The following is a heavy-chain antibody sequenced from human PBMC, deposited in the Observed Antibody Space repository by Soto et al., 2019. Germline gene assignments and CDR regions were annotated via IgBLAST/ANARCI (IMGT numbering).Heavy chain of an antibody. J-gene: IGHJ4*02. Sequence: EVQLVESGGGLVQPGGSLRLSCAASGFTFSSYSMHWVRQAPGKGLEWVSYISSSSSTIYYADSVKGRFTISRDNAKNSLYLQMNSLRDEDTAVYYCASEWVIAAAGTFDYWGQGTLVTVSS. D-gene: IGHD6-13*01. CDR3: ASEWVIAAAGTFDY. CDR2: ISSSSSTI. CDR1: GFTFSSYS. V-gene: IGHV3-48*02.